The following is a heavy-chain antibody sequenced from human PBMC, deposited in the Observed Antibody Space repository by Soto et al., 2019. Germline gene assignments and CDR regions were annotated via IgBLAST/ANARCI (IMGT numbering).Heavy chain of an antibody. CDR3: ARGKLSDYVWGSYRYHFDY. CDR1: GGSFSGYY. D-gene: IGHD3-16*02. Sequence: LALTCAVYGGSFSGYYWSWIRQPPGKGLEWIGEINHSGSTNYNPSLKSRVTISVDTSKNQFSLKLSSVTAADTAVYYCARGKLSDYVWGSYRYHFDYWGQGTVVTVSS. V-gene: IGHV4-34*01. J-gene: IGHJ4*02. CDR2: INHSGST.